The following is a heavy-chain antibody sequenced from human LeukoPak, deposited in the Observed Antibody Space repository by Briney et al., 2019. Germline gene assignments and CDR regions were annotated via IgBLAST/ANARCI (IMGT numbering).Heavy chain of an antibody. V-gene: IGHV3-48*02. CDR2: INGGGTTI. CDR3: ARDYYGDYYMDV. CDR1: GFTFSSYT. D-gene: IGHD4-17*01. J-gene: IGHJ6*03. Sequence: GGSLRLSCAASGFTFSSYTMDWVRQAPGKGLEWVSSINGGGTTIYYADSVKGRFTVSRDNAKNSLSLQMSSLRDEDTAVYYCARDYYGDYYMDVWGKGTTVTVSS.